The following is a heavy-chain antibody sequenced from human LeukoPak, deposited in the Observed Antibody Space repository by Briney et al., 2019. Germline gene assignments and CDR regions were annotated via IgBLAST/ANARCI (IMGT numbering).Heavy chain of an antibody. V-gene: IGHV3-48*03. CDR2: ISSSGSTI. J-gene: IGHJ4*02. CDR3: ARGYCSGGSCYGFDPDY. CDR1: GFTFSSYE. Sequence: AGGSLRLSCAASGFTFSSYEMNWVRQAPGKGLEWVSHISSSGSTIYYADSVKGRFTISRDNAKNSLYLQMNSLRAEDTAVYYCARGYCSGGSCYGFDPDYWGQGTLVTVSS. D-gene: IGHD2-15*01.